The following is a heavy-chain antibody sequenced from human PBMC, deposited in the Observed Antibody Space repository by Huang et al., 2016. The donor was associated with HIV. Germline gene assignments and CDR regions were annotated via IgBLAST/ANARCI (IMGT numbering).Heavy chain of an antibody. D-gene: IGHD3-10*01. J-gene: IGHJ4*02. CDR1: GFTFTNYG. V-gene: IGHV1-18*04. CDR3: VRESLYFGDFLFDH. CDR2: VSATSVDS. Sequence: QVQLVQSGAEVKRPGASLKVSCKTSGFTFTNYGFSWVRQAPGQGREWLGWVSATSVDSNYDVKFEGRVSMTTDTSSGTAYMELRRLTSDDTATYYCVRESLYFGDFLFDHWGQGTPVTVSA.